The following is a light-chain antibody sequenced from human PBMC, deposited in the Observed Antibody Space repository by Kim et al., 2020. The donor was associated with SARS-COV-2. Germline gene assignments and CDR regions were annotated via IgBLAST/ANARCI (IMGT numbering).Light chain of an antibody. CDR3: QQYGTTPYT. V-gene: IGKV3-20*01. Sequence: CPGERATLSCRAVQSVSNSFLAWYRQRPGQAPSLVIYGATTRATGIPGRFSGSVSGTDFTLTISRLAPEDFAVYYCQQYGTTPYTFGQGTKLEI. CDR2: GAT. CDR1: QSVSNSF. J-gene: IGKJ2*01.